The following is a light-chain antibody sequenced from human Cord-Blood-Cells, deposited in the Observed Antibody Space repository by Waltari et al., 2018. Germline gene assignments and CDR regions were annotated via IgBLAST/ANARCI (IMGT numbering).Light chain of an antibody. CDR2: KDS. CDR1: ALPKQY. J-gene: IGLJ2*01. CDR3: QSADSSGTYPVV. Sequence: SYELTPPPSVSVSPGQTARITCPGDALPKQYAYWYQQKPDQAPVLVIYKDSERPSGIPERFSGSSSGTTVTLTISGVQAEDEADYYCQSADSSGTYPVVFGGGTKLTVL. V-gene: IGLV3-25*02.